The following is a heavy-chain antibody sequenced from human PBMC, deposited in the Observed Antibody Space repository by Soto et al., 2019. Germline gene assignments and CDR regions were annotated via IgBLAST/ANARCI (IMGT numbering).Heavy chain of an antibody. Sequence: GGSLRLSCAASGFTFSSYDMHWVRQATGKGLEWVSAIGTAGDTYYPGSVKGRFTISRENAKNSLYLQMNSLRAEDTAVYYCARGGVRGVIPFDYWGQGTLVTVSS. CDR1: GFTFSSYD. D-gene: IGHD3-10*01. CDR2: IGTAGDT. V-gene: IGHV3-13*01. CDR3: ARGGVRGVIPFDY. J-gene: IGHJ4*02.